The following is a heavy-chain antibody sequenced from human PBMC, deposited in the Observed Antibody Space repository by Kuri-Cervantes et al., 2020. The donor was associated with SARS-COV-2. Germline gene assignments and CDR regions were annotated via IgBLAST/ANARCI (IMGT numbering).Heavy chain of an antibody. J-gene: IGHJ4*02. Sequence: GGSLRLSCAASGFTFRSYGMYWVRQAPGKGLQWLAGISSDGSNKYYEDSVKGRFTISRDNSKNTLYLQMNSLRAEDTAVYYCARIPSGYSSSWYFGENFDYWGQGTLVTVSS. D-gene: IGHD6-13*01. CDR3: ARIPSGYSSSWYFGENFDY. CDR1: GFTFRSYG. CDR2: ISSDGSNK. V-gene: IGHV3-30*03.